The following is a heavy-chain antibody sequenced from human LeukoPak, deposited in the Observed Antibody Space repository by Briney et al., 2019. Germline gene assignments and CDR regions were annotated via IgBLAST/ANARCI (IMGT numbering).Heavy chain of an antibody. CDR2: ISGSGGST. CDR1: GFTFSSYA. Sequence: GGSLRLSCAASGFTFSSYAMSWVRQAPGKGLEWVAAISGSGGSTYYADSVKGRFTISRDNSKNTLYLQMNSLRAEDTAVYYCAKVFEDIVVVVAAIFDYWGQGTLVTVSS. V-gene: IGHV3-23*01. D-gene: IGHD2-15*01. J-gene: IGHJ4*02. CDR3: AKVFEDIVVVVAAIFDY.